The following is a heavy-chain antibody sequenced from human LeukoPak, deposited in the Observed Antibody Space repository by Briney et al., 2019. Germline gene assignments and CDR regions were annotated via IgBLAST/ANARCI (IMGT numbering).Heavy chain of an antibody. CDR3: ARNFGPYSSTWYSEDY. V-gene: IGHV3-30*04. CDR2: ISYDGSNK. D-gene: IGHD6-13*01. Sequence: GRSLRLSCAASGFTFSTYTMHWVRQAPGKGLEWVTVISYDGSNKYYADSVKGRFTISRDNSKNALYLQMNSLRAEDTAVYYCARNFGPYSSTWYSEDYWGQGTLVTVSS. CDR1: GFTFSTYT. J-gene: IGHJ4*02.